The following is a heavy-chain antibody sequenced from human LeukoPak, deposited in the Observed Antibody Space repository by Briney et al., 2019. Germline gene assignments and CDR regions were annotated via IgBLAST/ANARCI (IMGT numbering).Heavy chain of an antibody. D-gene: IGHD3-3*01. J-gene: IGHJ4*02. V-gene: IGHV3-21*01. CDR1: GLSVSSNF. Sequence: GGSLRLSCAATGLSVSSNFMSWVRQAPGKGLEWVASISSSGSYIYYADSVKGRFTISRDNAKNSLYLQMNSLRVEDTAVYYCAREIFWSGFFANLHFDYWGQGTLVTVSS. CDR3: AREIFWSGFFANLHFDY. CDR2: ISSSGSYI.